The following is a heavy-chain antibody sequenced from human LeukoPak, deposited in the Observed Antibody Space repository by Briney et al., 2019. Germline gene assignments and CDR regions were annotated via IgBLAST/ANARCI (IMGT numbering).Heavy chain of an antibody. D-gene: IGHD2-8*01. Sequence: GSLSLSCAASGFTFSRYAMNWVRQAPGKGLEWVSYISTDGDNRFYADSLKGRFTVSRDNAKNSLFLQMDSLRAEDTAVYYCARSFCTSATCSKGYYYYVMDVWGQGTTVTVSS. CDR3: ARSFCTSATCSKGYYYYVMDV. CDR2: ISTDGDNR. V-gene: IGHV3-21*01. CDR1: GFTFSRYA. J-gene: IGHJ6*02.